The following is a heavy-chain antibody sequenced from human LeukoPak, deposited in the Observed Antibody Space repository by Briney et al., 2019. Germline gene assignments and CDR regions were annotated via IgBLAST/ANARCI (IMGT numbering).Heavy chain of an antibody. CDR3: ARGHARGYDFPIDY. Sequence: GGSLRLSCAASGFTFSSYAMHWVRQAPGKGLEWVAVISNDGSSKYYADSVKGRFTISRDNSKNTLYLQMNSLRAEDTAVYYCARGHARGYDFPIDYWGQGTLVTVSS. D-gene: IGHD5-12*01. CDR1: GFTFSSYA. CDR2: ISNDGSSK. V-gene: IGHV3-30*04. J-gene: IGHJ4*02.